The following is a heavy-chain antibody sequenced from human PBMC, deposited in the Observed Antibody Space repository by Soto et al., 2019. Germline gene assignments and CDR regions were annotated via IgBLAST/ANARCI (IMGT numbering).Heavy chain of an antibody. CDR1: GYTFTSYD. CDR3: ARGQSGSSSWYYRPFVEY. D-gene: IGHD6-13*01. J-gene: IGHJ4*02. CDR2: MNPNSGNT. V-gene: IGHV1-8*01. Sequence: ASVKVSCKASGYTFTSYDINWVGQATGQGLEWMGWMNPNSGNTGYAQKFQGRVTMTRNTSISTAYMELSSLRSEDTAVYYCARGQSGSSSWYYRPFVEYWGQGTLVTVSS.